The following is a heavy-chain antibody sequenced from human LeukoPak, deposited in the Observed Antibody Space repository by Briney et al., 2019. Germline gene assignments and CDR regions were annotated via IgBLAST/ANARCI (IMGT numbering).Heavy chain of an antibody. CDR1: GFTFSSYG. Sequence: GGSLRLSCAASGFTFSSYGMHWVRHAPGKGLVWVTFILYDGSHEYYADSVKGRFTSSRDNSKNTLYLQMNSLRPEDTAVYYCAKGGEGGSHRYFEYWGQGTLVTVSS. CDR2: ILYDGSHE. CDR3: AKGGEGGSHRYFEY. V-gene: IGHV3-30*02. D-gene: IGHD1-26*01. J-gene: IGHJ4*02.